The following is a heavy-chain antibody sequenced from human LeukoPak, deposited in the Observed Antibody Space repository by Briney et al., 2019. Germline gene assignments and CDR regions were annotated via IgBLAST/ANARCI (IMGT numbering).Heavy chain of an antibody. J-gene: IGHJ4*02. CDR2: INPNSGGT. D-gene: IGHD3-10*01. CDR3: ARAVRNYGSGSYGY. CDR1: GYTFTGYY. V-gene: IGHV1-2*02. Sequence: GASVKVSCKASGYTFTGYYMHRVRQAPGQGLEWMGWINPNSGGTNYAQKFQGRVTMTRDTSISTAYMELSRLRSDDTAVYYCARAVRNYGSGSYGYWGQGTLVTVSS.